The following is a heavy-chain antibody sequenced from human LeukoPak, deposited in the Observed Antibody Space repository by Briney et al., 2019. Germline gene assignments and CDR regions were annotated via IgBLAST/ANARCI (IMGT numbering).Heavy chain of an antibody. D-gene: IGHD2-2*01. Sequence: GGSLRLSCAASGFTFSSYSMNWVRQAPGKGLEWVSYISSSGSTIYYADSVKGRFTISRDNARNSLYLQMNSLRAEDTAVYYCAGGQGIVILPVAMPEYYWGQGTLVTVSS. J-gene: IGHJ4*02. CDR3: AGGQGIVILPVAMPEYY. V-gene: IGHV3-48*04. CDR2: ISSSGSTI. CDR1: GFTFSSYS.